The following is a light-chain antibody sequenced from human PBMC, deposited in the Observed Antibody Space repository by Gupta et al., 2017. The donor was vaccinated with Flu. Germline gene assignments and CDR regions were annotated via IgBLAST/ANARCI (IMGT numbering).Light chain of an antibody. J-gene: IGKJ2*01. CDR1: QSVLFSSDNKNY. V-gene: IGKV4-1*01. CDR2: WAS. Sequence: DIVMTQSPDSLVVSLGERATINCKSSQSVLFSSDNKNYLAWYQQKPGQPPKLLIHWASTRESGVPDRISGSGSGTEFTLTISSLQAEDAAVYYCQQYYETPYTFGQGTKVEIK. CDR3: QQYYETPYT.